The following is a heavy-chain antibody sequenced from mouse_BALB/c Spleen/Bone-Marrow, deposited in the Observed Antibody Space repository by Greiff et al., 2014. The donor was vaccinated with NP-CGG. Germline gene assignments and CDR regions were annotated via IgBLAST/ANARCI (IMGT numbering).Heavy chain of an antibody. V-gene: IGHV1-9*01. J-gene: IGHJ4*01. CDR2: ILPGSGSI. CDR1: GYTFSSYW. CDR3: ASRYDTMDY. Sequence: QVQLQQSGAELMQPGASVKISCKATGYTFSSYWIEWVKQRPGHGLEWIGEILPGSGSIKYNEKFKGKATFTADTSSNTAYMQLSSLTSEDSAVYYCASRYDTMDYWGQGTSVTVSS.